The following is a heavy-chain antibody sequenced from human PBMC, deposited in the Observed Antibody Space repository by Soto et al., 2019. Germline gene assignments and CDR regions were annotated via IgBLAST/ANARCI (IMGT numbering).Heavy chain of an antibody. D-gene: IGHD3-9*01. V-gene: IGHV3-30*09. CDR1: GFIFKSYA. J-gene: IGHJ6*02. CDR2: ISFDGTNI. Sequence: PGGSLRLSCAASGFIFKSYAMHWVRQAPGKGLEWLAVISFDGTNINYADSVKGRFAISRDNSKTTLYLQMNSLKTEDTAVYYCARVWAHPLRYFDWLSDYYYYGMDVWGQGTTVTVSS. CDR3: ARVWAHPLRYFDWLSDYYYYGMDV.